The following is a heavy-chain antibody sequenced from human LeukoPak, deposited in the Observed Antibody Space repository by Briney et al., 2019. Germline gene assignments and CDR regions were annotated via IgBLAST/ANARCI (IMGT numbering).Heavy chain of an antibody. D-gene: IGHD6-13*01. J-gene: IGHJ4*02. CDR3: ARAESLVAAGIDY. V-gene: IGHV3-74*01. CDR1: GFTFSSYW. Sequence: GGSLRLSCAASGFTFSSYWMHWVRQAPGKGLVWVSRINSDGSSTSYADSVKGRFTISRDNAKNTLYLQMNSLRAEDTAVYYCARAESLVAAGIDYWGQGTLVTVSS. CDR2: INSDGSST.